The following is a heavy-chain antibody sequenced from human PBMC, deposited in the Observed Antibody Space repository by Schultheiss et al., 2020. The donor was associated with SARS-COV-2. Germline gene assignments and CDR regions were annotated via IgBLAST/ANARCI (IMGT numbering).Heavy chain of an antibody. CDR1: GFTFSTYG. D-gene: IGHD3-9*01. Sequence: GGSLRLSCAASGFTFSTYGMHWVRQAPGKGLEWVAVIWYDGSNKYYGDSVRGRFTISRDNSNNTLYLQMNSLRAEDTAVYYCARDKLEKYYDILTGYYTPWDYYGMDVWGQGTTVTVSS. CDR2: IWYDGSNK. V-gene: IGHV3-33*08. J-gene: IGHJ6*02. CDR3: ARDKLEKYYDILTGYYTPWDYYGMDV.